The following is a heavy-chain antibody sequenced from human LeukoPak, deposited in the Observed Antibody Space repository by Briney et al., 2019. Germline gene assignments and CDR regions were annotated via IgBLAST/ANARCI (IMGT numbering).Heavy chain of an antibody. CDR3: ARDWYYSIDY. Sequence: GGSLRLSCAASGFSFSTTWMHWVRQAPGKGLIWVSRINSDGTTSYADSVKGRFTISRDNAKNMLYLQMNSLRAEDTAVYYCARDWYYSIDYWGQGTLVAVSS. CDR2: INSDGTT. CDR1: GFSFSTTW. V-gene: IGHV3-74*01. D-gene: IGHD3-10*01. J-gene: IGHJ4*02.